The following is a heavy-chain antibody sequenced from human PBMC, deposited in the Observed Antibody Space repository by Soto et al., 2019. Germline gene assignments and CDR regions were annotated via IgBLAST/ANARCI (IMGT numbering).Heavy chain of an antibody. V-gene: IGHV3-23*01. D-gene: IGHD3-10*01. J-gene: IGHJ5*02. CDR2: IDGSGGIT. CDR3: VKNSGWFNT. CDR1: GFTFGTTD. Sequence: QLLQSGGGLVQPGGSLTLSCAASGFTFGTTDMSWVRQAPGAGLEWVSTIDGSGGITYYADSVKGRFTISRDNSRNKVYLQMNSLRGDDTALYYCVKNSGWFNTWGQGALVTVSS.